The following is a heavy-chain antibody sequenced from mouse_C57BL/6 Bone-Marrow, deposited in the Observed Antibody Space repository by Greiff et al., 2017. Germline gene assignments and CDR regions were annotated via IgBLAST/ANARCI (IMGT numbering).Heavy chain of an antibody. CDR1: GYTFTSYW. J-gene: IGHJ3*01. CDR2: IDPNSGGN. V-gene: IGHV1-72*01. Sequence: QVQLQQPGAELVQPGASVKLSCKASGYTFTSYWMHWVKQRPGRGLEWIGRIDPNSGGNKYYEKFKSKATLTVDKPSSTAYRQLSSLTSEDSAAYYCARDDCDCAWFAYWGQGTLVTVSA. D-gene: IGHD2-4*01. CDR3: ARDDCDCAWFAY.